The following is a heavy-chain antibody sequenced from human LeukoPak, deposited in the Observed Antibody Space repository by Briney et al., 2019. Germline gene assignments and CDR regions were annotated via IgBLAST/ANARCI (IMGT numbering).Heavy chain of an antibody. CDR2: INAGNGNT. CDR3: ARDGFLEWLLFDY. Sequence: ASVEVSCKASGYTFTSYAMHWVRQAPGQRLEWMGWINAGNGNTKYSQKFQGRVTITRDTSASTAYMELSSLRSEDTAVYYCARDGFLEWLLFDYWGQGTLVTVSS. CDR1: GYTFTSYA. J-gene: IGHJ4*02. V-gene: IGHV1-3*01. D-gene: IGHD3-3*01.